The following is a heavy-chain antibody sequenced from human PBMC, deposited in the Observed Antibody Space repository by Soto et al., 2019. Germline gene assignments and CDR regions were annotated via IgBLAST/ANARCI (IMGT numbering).Heavy chain of an antibody. CDR1: GFTFSSYG. D-gene: IGHD3-10*01. J-gene: IGHJ6*02. CDR2: ISYDGSNK. Sequence: QVQLVESGGGVVQPGRSLRLSCAASGFTFSSYGMHWVRQAPGKGLEWVAVISYDGSNKYYADSVKGRFTISRDNSKNTLYLQMNSLRAEDTAVYYCAKAYPTGVVRDPANYYYYGMDVWGQGTTVTVSS. V-gene: IGHV3-30*18. CDR3: AKAYPTGVVRDPANYYYYGMDV.